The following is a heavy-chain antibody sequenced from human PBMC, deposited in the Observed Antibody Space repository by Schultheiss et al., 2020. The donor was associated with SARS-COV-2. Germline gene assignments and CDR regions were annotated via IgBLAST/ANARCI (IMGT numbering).Heavy chain of an antibody. CDR3: ARDWPRGTYWFDP. J-gene: IGHJ5*02. V-gene: IGHV3-74*01. D-gene: IGHD1-1*01. Sequence: ETLSLTCTVSGGSISSSSYYWRWIRQPPGKGLVWVSRITTDGRSISSADSVRGRFTISRDNAKNTLYLQMNSLRAEDTAVYYCARDWPRGTYWFDPWGQGTLVTVSS. CDR2: ITTDGRSI. CDR1: GGSISSSSYY.